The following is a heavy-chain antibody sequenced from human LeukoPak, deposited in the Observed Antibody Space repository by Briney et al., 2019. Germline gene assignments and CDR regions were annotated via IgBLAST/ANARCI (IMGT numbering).Heavy chain of an antibody. Sequence: GGSLRLSCAASGFTFSSYDMSWVRQAPGKGLEWVSAISGSGGSTYYADSVKGRFTISRDNSKNTLYLQMNSLRAEDTAVYYCAKGSSSKAAVAGTFDYWGQGTLVTVSS. J-gene: IGHJ4*02. CDR1: GFTFSSYD. D-gene: IGHD6-19*01. V-gene: IGHV3-23*01. CDR2: ISGSGGST. CDR3: AKGSSSKAAVAGTFDY.